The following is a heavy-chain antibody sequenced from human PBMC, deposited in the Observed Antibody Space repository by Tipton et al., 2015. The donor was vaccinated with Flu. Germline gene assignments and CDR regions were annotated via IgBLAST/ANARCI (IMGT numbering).Heavy chain of an antibody. CDR3: GGYDFWSGYHYGVGWFDP. Sequence: TLSLTCTVSGGSISSYYWSWIRQPAGKGLEWIGRIYTSGSTNYNPSLKSRVTISVDTSKNQFSLKLSSVTAADTAVYYCGGYDFWSGYHYGVGWFDPWGQGTLVTVSS. J-gene: IGHJ5*02. V-gene: IGHV4-4*07. CDR1: GGSISSYY. D-gene: IGHD3-3*01. CDR2: IYTSGST.